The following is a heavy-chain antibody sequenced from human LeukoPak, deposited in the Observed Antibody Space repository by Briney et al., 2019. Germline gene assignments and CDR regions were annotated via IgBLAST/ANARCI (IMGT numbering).Heavy chain of an antibody. D-gene: IGHD2-21*02. Sequence: GGSLRLSCAASGFTFSSYWMSWVRQAPGKGLEWVANIKQDGSEKYYVDSVKGRFTISRDNAKNSLYLQMNSLRAEDTAVYYCARGAYCGGDCYRPGAVPNYWGQGTLVTVSS. V-gene: IGHV3-7*01. CDR2: IKQDGSEK. CDR3: ARGAYCGGDCYRPGAVPNY. J-gene: IGHJ4*02. CDR1: GFTFSSYW.